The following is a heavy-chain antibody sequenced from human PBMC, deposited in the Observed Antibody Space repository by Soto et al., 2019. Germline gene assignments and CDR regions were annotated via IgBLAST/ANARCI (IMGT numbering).Heavy chain of an antibody. V-gene: IGHV4-39*01. D-gene: IGHD5-18*01. J-gene: IGHJ4*02. Sequence: QLQLQESGPGLVKPSETLSLTCTVSGGSISSSSYYWGWIRQPPGKGLEWIGSIYYSGSTYYNPSLKSRVTISVDTSKNQFTRKLSSVTAADTAVYCCARTIVDTAMIWDSWGQGTLVTVS. CDR3: ARTIVDTAMIWDS. CDR1: GGSISSSSYY. CDR2: IYYSGST.